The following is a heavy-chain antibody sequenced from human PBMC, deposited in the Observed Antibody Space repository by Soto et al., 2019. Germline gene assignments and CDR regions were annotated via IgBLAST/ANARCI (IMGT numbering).Heavy chain of an antibody. CDR1: VGAFSGYY. Sequence: SETRSLTCSVYVGAFSGYYWNCIRQPPGKGLEWIWEINDSGSTNYNPSLKSLVTISVDTSKNQFRLKLSSVTAAAPAVYSCGRVHGSCGMDVWGQGTTVTVYS. CDR3: GRVHGSCGMDV. J-gene: IGHJ6*02. CDR2: INDSGST. V-gene: IGHV4-34*01. D-gene: IGHD6-13*01.